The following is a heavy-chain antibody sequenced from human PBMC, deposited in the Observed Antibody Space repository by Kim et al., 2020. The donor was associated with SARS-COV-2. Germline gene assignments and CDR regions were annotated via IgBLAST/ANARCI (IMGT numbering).Heavy chain of an antibody. CDR3: ARGLFYFQSSGYYASDY. CDR2: TKQAGRAR. V-gene: IGHV3-7*01. J-gene: IGHJ4*02. Sequence: GGSLRLSCEASGFSFSNYGMSWVRQAPGKGLEWLANTKQAGRARYYADFVEGRFTISRDNAKNSLYLQMNSLRAEDTAVYYCARGLFYFQSSGYYASDYWAREPWSPSPQ. D-gene: IGHD3-22*01. CDR1: GFSFSNYG.